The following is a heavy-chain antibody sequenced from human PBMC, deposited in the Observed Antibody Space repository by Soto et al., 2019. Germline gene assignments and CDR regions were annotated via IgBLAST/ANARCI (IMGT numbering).Heavy chain of an antibody. CDR2: IIPVLGVA. D-gene: IGHD2-21*01. J-gene: IGHJ3*01. V-gene: IGHV1-69*02. CDR3: RWLINGDSDVADF. CDR1: GVTFSSYT. Sequence: QVQLVQSGAEVRKPGSSVKVSCKASGVTFSSYTISWVRQAPGQGLEWMGRIIPVLGVANYAPKFQGRLTIIADKPTSTVYMDLRSLRSEHTAMHYARWLINGDSDVADFWGQGTFITVSS.